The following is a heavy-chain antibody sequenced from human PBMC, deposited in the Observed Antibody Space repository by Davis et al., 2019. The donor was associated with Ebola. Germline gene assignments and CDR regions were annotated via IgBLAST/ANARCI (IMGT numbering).Heavy chain of an antibody. V-gene: IGHV3-23*01. CDR2: ISGSGGST. CDR3: ALYRQLVGFDY. CDR1: GFTFSSYA. J-gene: IGHJ4*02. Sequence: GESLKISCAGSGFTFSSYAMSWVRQAPGKGLEWVSAISGSGGSTYYADSVKGRFTISRDNSKNTLYLQMNSLRAEDTAVYYCALYRQLVGFDYWGQGNLVTVSS. D-gene: IGHD6-13*01.